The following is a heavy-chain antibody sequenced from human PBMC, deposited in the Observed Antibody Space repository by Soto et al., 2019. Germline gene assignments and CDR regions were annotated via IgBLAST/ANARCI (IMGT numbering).Heavy chain of an antibody. V-gene: IGHV3-9*01. J-gene: IGHJ6*02. D-gene: IGHD2-21*02. CDR2: ISWNSGSI. Sequence: EVQLVESGGGLVQPGRSLRLSCAASGFTFDDYAMHWVRQAPGKGLEWVSGISWNSGSIGYADSVKGRFTISRDNAKNSLYLQMNSLRAEDTALYYCAKARTANYYYGMDVWGQGTTVTVSS. CDR3: AKARTANYYYGMDV. CDR1: GFTFDDYA.